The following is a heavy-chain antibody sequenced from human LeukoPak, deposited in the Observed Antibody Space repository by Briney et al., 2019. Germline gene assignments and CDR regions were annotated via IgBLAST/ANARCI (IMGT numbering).Heavy chain of an antibody. Sequence: PGGSLRLSCAASGFTFNSYAMTWVRQAPGKGLGWVSAISGGGVNTYYADSVKGRFTISRDNSKNVLYLQMNSLRAEDTAVYYCAKALGYSGYFSPWGQGTLVTVSS. J-gene: IGHJ5*02. CDR3: AKALGYSGYFSP. V-gene: IGHV3-23*01. CDR1: GFTFNSYA. D-gene: IGHD3-22*01. CDR2: ISGGGVNT.